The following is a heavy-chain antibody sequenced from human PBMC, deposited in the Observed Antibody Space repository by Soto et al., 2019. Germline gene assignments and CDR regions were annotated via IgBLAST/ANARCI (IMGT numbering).Heavy chain of an antibody. CDR1: GGSISSGGYY. V-gene: IGHV4-31*03. Sequence: TLSLTCTVSGGSISSGGYYWSWIRQHPGKGLEWIGYIYYSGSTYYNPSLKSRVTISVDTSKNQLSLKLSSVTAADTAVYYCARDSTTGTPHACYYGMDVWGQGTTVTVSS. D-gene: IGHD2-2*01. J-gene: IGHJ6*02. CDR2: IYYSGST. CDR3: ARDSTTGTPHACYYGMDV.